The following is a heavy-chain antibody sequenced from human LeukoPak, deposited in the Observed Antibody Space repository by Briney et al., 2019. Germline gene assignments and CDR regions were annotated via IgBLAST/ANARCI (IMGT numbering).Heavy chain of an antibody. CDR3: AKGALEWSYYFDY. J-gene: IGHJ4*02. V-gene: IGHV3-23*01. D-gene: IGHD3-3*01. CDR2: ISGSGGTT. Sequence: GGSLRLSCAASGFTFSSYAMTWVRQAPGKGQECVSAISGSGGTTYYADSVKGRFTISRDNSKNTLYLQMSSLRAEDTAVYYCAKGALEWSYYFDYWGQGTLVTVSS. CDR1: GFTFSSYA.